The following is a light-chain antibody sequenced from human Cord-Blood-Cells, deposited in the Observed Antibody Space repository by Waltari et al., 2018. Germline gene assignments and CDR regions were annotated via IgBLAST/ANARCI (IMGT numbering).Light chain of an antibody. V-gene: IGLV2-14*01. Sequence: QSALTQPASVSGSPGQSITISCPGSTSDVAGYNYVSWYQQHPGKAPKRIIYDVSNRPSGVSNRFSGSKSGNTASLTISGLQAEDEADYYCSSYTSSSTLVFGGGTKLTVL. CDR3: SSYTSSSTLV. J-gene: IGLJ3*02. CDR2: DVS. CDR1: TSDVAGYNY.